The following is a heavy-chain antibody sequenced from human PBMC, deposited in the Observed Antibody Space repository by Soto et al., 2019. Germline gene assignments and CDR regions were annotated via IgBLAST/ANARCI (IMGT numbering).Heavy chain of an antibody. CDR2: IYYSGST. Sequence: SETLSLTCTVSGGSISSGDSYWSWIRQPPGKGLEWIGYIYYSGSTYYNPSLKSRLTISIDTSKNQFSLRLSSVTAADTAVFYCARQLLSRSSYDVSGSYSFDYWGQGTLVTVSS. V-gene: IGHV4-30-4*01. D-gene: IGHD3-22*01. J-gene: IGHJ4*02. CDR3: ARQLLSRSSYDVSGSYSFDY. CDR1: GGSISSGDSY.